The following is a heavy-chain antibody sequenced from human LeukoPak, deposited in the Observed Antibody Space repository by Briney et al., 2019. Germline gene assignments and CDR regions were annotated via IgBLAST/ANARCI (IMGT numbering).Heavy chain of an antibody. CDR3: ARGRGVVATTTQGD. Sequence: GGSLRLSCAVSGFTFSSYEMNWVRQAPGKGLEWVSYISSSGTYIYYADSVKGRFTISRDNAKNSLYLQMNILRAEDTGVYYCARGRGVVATTTQGDWGQGTLVTVSS. CDR1: GFTFSSYE. J-gene: IGHJ4*02. V-gene: IGHV3-48*03. CDR2: ISSSGTYI. D-gene: IGHD1-26*01.